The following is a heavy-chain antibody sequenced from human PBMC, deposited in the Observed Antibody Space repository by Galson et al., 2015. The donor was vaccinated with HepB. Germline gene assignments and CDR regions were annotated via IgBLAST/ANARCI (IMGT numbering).Heavy chain of an antibody. V-gene: IGHV1-69*13. CDR3: ARGPPCSGGSCYFGY. Sequence: SVKVSCKASGGTFSSYAISWVRQAPGQGLEWMGGIIPIFGTANYAQKFQGRVTITADESTSTAYMELSSLRSEDTAVYYCARGPPCSGGSCYFGYWGQGTLVTVSS. CDR1: GGTFSSYA. CDR2: IIPIFGTA. J-gene: IGHJ4*02. D-gene: IGHD2-15*01.